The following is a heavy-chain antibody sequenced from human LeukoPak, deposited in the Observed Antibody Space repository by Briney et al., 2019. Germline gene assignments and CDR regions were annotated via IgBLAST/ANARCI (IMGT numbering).Heavy chain of an antibody. CDR1: GGSFNSYY. D-gene: IGHD3-9*01. J-gene: IGHJ6*02. V-gene: IGHV4-4*07. CDR3: ARDFADILTGYYTFAMDV. Sequence: PSETLSLTCTVSGGSFNSYYWSWLRQPAGKGLEWIGRIYTSGSTNFNTSLKSRVTMSVDTSKKQFSLKLSSVTAADTAVYYCARDFADILTGYYTFAMDVWGQGTTVTVSS. CDR2: IYTSGST.